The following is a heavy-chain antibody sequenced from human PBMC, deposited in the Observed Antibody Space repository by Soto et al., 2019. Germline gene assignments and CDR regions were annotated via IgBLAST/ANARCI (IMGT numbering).Heavy chain of an antibody. V-gene: IGHV3-11*04. CDR1: GFSFSDCY. CDR3: AREYCSSTSCLNWFDP. D-gene: IGHD2-2*01. Sequence: GGSLGVACAASGFSFSDCYVGWVRQAPGKGLEGVSYISSSSSTIYYADSVKGRFTISRDNAKNSLYLQMNSLRAEDTAVYYCAREYCSSTSCLNWFDPWGQGTLVTVSS. J-gene: IGHJ5*02. CDR2: ISSSSSTI.